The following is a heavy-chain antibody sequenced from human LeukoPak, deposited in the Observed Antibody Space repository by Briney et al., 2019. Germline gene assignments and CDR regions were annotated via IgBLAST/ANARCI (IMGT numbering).Heavy chain of an antibody. Sequence: PSETLSLTCGVSGGSFSGYFWTWIRQPPGKGLEWIGYIYYSGSTYYNPSLKSRVTISVDTSKNQFSLKLSSVTAADTAVYYCARSIVVVPAAPYYYYYYGMDVWGKGTTVTVSS. J-gene: IGHJ6*04. D-gene: IGHD2-2*01. V-gene: IGHV4-30-4*08. CDR3: ARSIVVVPAAPYYYYYYGMDV. CDR1: GGSFSGYF. CDR2: IYYSGST.